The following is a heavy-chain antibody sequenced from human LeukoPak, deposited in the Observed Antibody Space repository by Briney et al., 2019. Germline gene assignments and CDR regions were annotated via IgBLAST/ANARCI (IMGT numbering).Heavy chain of an antibody. CDR2: ISGSGRTM. J-gene: IGHJ4*02. CDR1: GFTFSSYE. CDR3: ARGGLYGYDVFDY. D-gene: IGHD5-12*01. V-gene: IGHV3-48*03. Sequence: GGSLRLSCTASGFTFSSYEMNWVRQAPGKGLEWVSYISGSGRTMSYADSVKGRFTISRDNAKNSLYLQMNSLRVEDTAVYHCARGGLYGYDVFDYWGQGTLVTVSS.